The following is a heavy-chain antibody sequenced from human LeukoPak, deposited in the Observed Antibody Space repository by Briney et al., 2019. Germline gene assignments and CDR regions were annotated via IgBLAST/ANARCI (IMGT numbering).Heavy chain of an antibody. CDR2: IIPIFGTA. Sequence: ASVKVSCKTSGYTFTNNAINWVRQAPGQGLEWMGGIIPIFGTANYAQKFQGRVTITADESTSTAYMELSSLRSEDTAVYYCARGRPTTSIAAAGVNWFDPWGQGTLVTVSS. D-gene: IGHD6-13*01. CDR1: GYTFTNNA. V-gene: IGHV1-69*13. CDR3: ARGRPTTSIAAAGVNWFDP. J-gene: IGHJ5*02.